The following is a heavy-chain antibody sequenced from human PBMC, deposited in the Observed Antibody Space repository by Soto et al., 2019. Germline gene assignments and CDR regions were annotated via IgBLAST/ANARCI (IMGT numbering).Heavy chain of an antibody. J-gene: IGHJ2*01. CDR3: ARDIPSTTAAYWYFDL. CDR2: IIPILGIA. V-gene: IGHV1-69*08. CDR1: GGTFSSYT. D-gene: IGHD1-26*01. Sequence: QVQLVQSGAEVKKPGSSVKVSCKASGGTFSSYTISWVRQTPGQGLEWMGRIIPILGIANYAQKFQGRVTITADKSTSTAYMELSRLRSEDTAVYYCARDIPSTTAAYWYFDLWGRGTLVTVSS.